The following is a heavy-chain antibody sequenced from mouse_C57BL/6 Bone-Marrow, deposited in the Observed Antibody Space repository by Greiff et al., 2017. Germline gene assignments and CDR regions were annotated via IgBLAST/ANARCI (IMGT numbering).Heavy chain of an antibody. CDR3: ARHGIYYYGSRHAMDY. CDR1: GYTFTDYY. J-gene: IGHJ4*01. V-gene: IGHV1-19*01. Sequence: VQLQQSGPVLVKPGASVKMSCKASGYTFTDYYMNWVKQSHGKSLEWIGVINPYNGGTSYNQKFKGKATLTVDKSSSTAYMELNSLTSEDSAVYFCARHGIYYYGSRHAMDYWGQGTSVTVSS. CDR2: INPYNGGT. D-gene: IGHD1-1*01.